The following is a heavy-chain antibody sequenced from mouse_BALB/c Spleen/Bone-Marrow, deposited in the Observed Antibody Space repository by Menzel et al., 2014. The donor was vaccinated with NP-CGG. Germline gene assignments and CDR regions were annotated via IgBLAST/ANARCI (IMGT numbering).Heavy chain of an antibody. CDR3: ARDINYGIYWFFDV. CDR1: GFTFTDYY. D-gene: IGHD1-1*02. V-gene: IGHV7-3*02. CDR2: IRNKANGYTT. Sequence: EVNVVESGGGLVQPGGSLRLSCATSGFTFTDYYMSWVHPPPGKALEWLGFIRNKANGYTTEYSASVKGRFTISRDNSQSILYLQMNTLRAEDSATYYRARDINYGIYWFFDVWGAGTTVTVSS. J-gene: IGHJ1*01.